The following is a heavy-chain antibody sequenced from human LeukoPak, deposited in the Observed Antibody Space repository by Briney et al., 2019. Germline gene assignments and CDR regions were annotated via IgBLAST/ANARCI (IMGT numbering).Heavy chain of an antibody. J-gene: IGHJ6*02. Sequence: SVKVSCKASGGTFSSYAISWVRQAPGQGLEWMGGIIPIFGTANYAQRFQGRVTITADESTSTAYMELSSLRSEDTAVYCCARRPELYDYGMDVWGQGTTVTVSS. CDR2: IIPIFGTA. CDR1: GGTFSSYA. CDR3: ARRPELYDYGMDV. D-gene: IGHD6-25*01. V-gene: IGHV1-69*13.